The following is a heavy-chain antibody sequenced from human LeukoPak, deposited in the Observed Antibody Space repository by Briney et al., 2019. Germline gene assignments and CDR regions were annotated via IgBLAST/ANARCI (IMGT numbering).Heavy chain of an antibody. J-gene: IGHJ5*02. V-gene: IGHV3-23*01. CDR3: AKGAYRRYYDFWSGYLYWFDP. CDR1: GFTFSSYA. Sequence: PGGSLRLSCAASGFTFSSYAMSWVRQAPGKGLEWVSAISGSGGSTYYADSVKGRFTISRDNSKNTLYLQMNSLRAEDTAVYYCAKGAYRRYYDFWSGYLYWFDPWGQGTLVTVSS. CDR2: ISGSGGST. D-gene: IGHD3-3*01.